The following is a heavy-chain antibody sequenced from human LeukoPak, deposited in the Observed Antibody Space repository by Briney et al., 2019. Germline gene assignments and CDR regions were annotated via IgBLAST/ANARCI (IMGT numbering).Heavy chain of an antibody. V-gene: IGHV1-18*01. CDR2: ISAYNGNT. D-gene: IGHD3-22*01. CDR1: GYTFTSYG. CDR3: ARVWDYYDSSGQGY. Sequence: ASVKVSCKASGYTFTSYGISWVRQAPGQGLEWMGWISAYNGNTNYVQKLQGRVTMTTDTSTSIAYMELRSLRSDDTAVYYCARVWDYYDSSGQGYWGQGTLVTVSS. J-gene: IGHJ4*02.